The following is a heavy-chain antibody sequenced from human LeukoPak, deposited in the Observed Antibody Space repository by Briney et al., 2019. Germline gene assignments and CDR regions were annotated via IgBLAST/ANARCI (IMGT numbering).Heavy chain of an antibody. CDR1: GGSFSGYY. V-gene: IGHV4-34*01. CDR2: INHSGST. D-gene: IGHD3-16*02. CDR3: ARLTYYDYVWGSYRYYFDY. J-gene: IGHJ4*02. Sequence: SETLSLTCAVYGGSFSGYYWSWIRQPPGKGLEWIGEINHSGSTNYNPSLKNRVTISVDTSKNQFSLKLSSVTAADTAVYYCARLTYYDYVWGSYRYYFDYWGQGTLVTVSS.